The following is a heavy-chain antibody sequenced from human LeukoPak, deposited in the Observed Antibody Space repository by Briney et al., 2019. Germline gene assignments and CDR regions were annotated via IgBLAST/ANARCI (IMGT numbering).Heavy chain of an antibody. CDR1: GFTFSSYA. CDR2: ISYDGSNK. Sequence: GGSLRLSCAASGFTFSSYAMHWVRQAPGKGLEWVAVISYDGSNKYYADSVKGRFTISRDNSKNTLYLQMNSLRAEDTAVYYCARPLSISGYYYDAFDIWGQGTMVTVSS. D-gene: IGHD3-22*01. J-gene: IGHJ3*02. V-gene: IGHV3-30-3*01. CDR3: ARPLSISGYYYDAFDI.